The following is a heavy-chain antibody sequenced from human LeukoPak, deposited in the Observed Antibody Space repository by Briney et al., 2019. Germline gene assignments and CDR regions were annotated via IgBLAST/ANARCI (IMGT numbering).Heavy chain of an antibody. CDR3: ARDGEHYDILTGQTDRYYYYYYGMDV. Sequence: PGGSLRLSCAASGFTFSSYWMHWVRQAPGKGLVWVSRINSDGSSTSYADSVKGRFTISRDNAKNTLCLQMNSLRAEDTAVYYCARDGEHYDILTGQTDRYYYYYYGMDVWGQGTTVTVSS. D-gene: IGHD3-9*01. CDR2: INSDGSST. CDR1: GFTFSSYW. V-gene: IGHV3-74*01. J-gene: IGHJ6*02.